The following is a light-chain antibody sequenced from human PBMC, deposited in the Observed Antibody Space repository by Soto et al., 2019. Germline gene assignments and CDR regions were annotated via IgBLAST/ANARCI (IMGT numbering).Light chain of an antibody. CDR3: QQRSNWPIT. Sequence: EIVLTQSPGTLSLCQGERATLSCRASQGVTRDLAWYQQKPGQAPRLLIYDASNRATGIPARFSGSGSGTDFTLTISSLQPEDFSVYYCQQRSNWPITFGQGTRLEIK. J-gene: IGKJ5*01. CDR1: QGVTRD. V-gene: IGKV3-11*01. CDR2: DAS.